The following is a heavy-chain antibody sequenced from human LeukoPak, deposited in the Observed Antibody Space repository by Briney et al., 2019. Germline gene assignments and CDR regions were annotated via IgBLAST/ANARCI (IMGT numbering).Heavy chain of an antibody. CDR2: TSNDGTNK. CDR1: GFTFSTYN. Sequence: GPSLRLSCAASGFTFSTYNMNWVRQAPGQGREWVATTSNDGTNKYYKDSVKGRFTIYRYNSKNTMYLQMNSLRDEDTAVYYCAGGEVKIVVVPFGREILSDLDYWGQGTLVTVSS. CDR3: AGGEVKIVVVPFGREILSDLDY. D-gene: IGHD3-22*01. V-gene: IGHV3-30*04. J-gene: IGHJ4*02.